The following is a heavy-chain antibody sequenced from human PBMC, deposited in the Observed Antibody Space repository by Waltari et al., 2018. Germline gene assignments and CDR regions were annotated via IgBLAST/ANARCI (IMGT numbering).Heavy chain of an antibody. J-gene: IGHJ2*01. CDR3: ARVPTMVRGVIRYWYFDL. D-gene: IGHD3-10*01. Sequence: QVQLVQSGAEVKKPGSSVKVSCKASGGTFSSYAISWVRQAPGQGLEWMGGSIPIFGTAKYAQKFQGRVTITADESTSTAYMELGSLRSEDTAVYYCARVPTMVRGVIRYWYFDLWGRGTLVTVSS. CDR1: GGTFSSYA. CDR2: SIPIFGTA. V-gene: IGHV1-69*01.